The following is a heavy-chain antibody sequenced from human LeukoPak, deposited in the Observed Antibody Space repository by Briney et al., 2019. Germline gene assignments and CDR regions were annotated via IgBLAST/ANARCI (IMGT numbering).Heavy chain of an antibody. J-gene: IGHJ4*02. CDR3: EAYGSV. CDR1: GLIFSNYW. CDR2: IKEDGSET. Sequence: SGGSLRLSCAASGLIFSNYWMTWVRQAPGKGLEWVANIKEDGSETYYVDSVKGRFTISRDNDKNTLYLQMNSLRAGDTAVYYCEAYGSVWGQGTLVIVSS. D-gene: IGHD3-10*01. V-gene: IGHV3-7*03.